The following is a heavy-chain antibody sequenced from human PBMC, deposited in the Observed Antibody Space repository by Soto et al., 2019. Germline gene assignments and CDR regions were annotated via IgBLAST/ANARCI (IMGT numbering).Heavy chain of an antibody. D-gene: IGHD3-16*02. Sequence: EVQLVESGGGLVQPGGSLRLSFAASGFTFSSYAMSWVRQAPGKGLEWVSAIRGSGGSTYYADSVKGRFTISRDNSKNKLYMQMNSLRAEDTAVYYCAKSLFGSYLGELSLLGYWGKGTLVTVSS. CDR2: IRGSGGST. J-gene: IGHJ4*02. CDR1: GFTFSSYA. CDR3: AKSLFGSYLGELSLLGY. V-gene: IGHV3-23*04.